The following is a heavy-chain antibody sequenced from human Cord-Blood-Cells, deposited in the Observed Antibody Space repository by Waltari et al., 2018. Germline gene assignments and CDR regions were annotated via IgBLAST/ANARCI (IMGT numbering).Heavy chain of an antibody. CDR1: GFTFSSYG. D-gene: IGHD2-15*01. V-gene: IGHV3-30*18. J-gene: IGHJ3*02. CDR3: AKDSWAGAFDI. CDR2: IWYDGSNK. Sequence: QVQLVESGGGVVQPGRSLRLSCAASGFTFSSYGMHCVRQAPGKGLEWVAVIWYDGSNKYYADSVKGRFTISRDNSKNTLYLQMNSLRAEDTAMYYCAKDSWAGAFDIWGQGTMVTVSS.